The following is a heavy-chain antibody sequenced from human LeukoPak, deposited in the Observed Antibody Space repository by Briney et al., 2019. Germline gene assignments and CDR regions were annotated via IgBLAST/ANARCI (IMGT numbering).Heavy chain of an antibody. CDR1: GFTFSSYG. Sequence: PGGSLRLSCAASGFTFSSYGMHWVRRAPGKGLEWVAFIRYDGSNKYYADSVKGRFTISRDNSKNTLYLQMNSLRAEDTAVYYCAKDGYSSSWSLYYFDYWGQGTLVTVSS. CDR3: AKDGYSSSWSLYYFDY. J-gene: IGHJ4*02. D-gene: IGHD6-13*01. CDR2: IRYDGSNK. V-gene: IGHV3-30*02.